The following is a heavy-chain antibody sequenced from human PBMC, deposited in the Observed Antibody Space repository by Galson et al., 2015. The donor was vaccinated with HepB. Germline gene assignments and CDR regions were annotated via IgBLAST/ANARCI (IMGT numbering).Heavy chain of an antibody. V-gene: IGHV1-69*13. CDR1: GGTFSNYI. Sequence: SVKVSCKASGGTFSNYIITWVRQAPGQGLEWMGGIIPIFGTTNYAQKFQGLVTITADEPTSTAYMELSSLTSDDTAVYYCARVPQCYYDRSGSFHYYYGMDVWGQGTTVTVSS. CDR3: ARVPQCYYDRSGSFHYYYGMDV. D-gene: IGHD3-22*01. J-gene: IGHJ6*02. CDR2: IIPIFGTT.